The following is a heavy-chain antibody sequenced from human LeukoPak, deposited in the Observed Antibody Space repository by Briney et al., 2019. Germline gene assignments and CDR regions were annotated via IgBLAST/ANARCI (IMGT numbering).Heavy chain of an antibody. J-gene: IGHJ4*02. CDR1: SGSISSYY. CDR3: ARESSYGYSIDC. D-gene: IGHD5-18*01. V-gene: IGHV4-4*07. Sequence: SETLSLTCTVSSGSISSYYWSWIRQPAGKGLEWIGRIYTSGSTNYNPSLKSRVTMSVDTSKNQFSLKLSSVTAANTAVYCRARESSYGYSIDCWGQGTLVTVSS. CDR2: IYTSGST.